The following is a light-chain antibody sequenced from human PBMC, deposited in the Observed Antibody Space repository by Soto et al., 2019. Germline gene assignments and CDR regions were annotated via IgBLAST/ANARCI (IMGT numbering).Light chain of an antibody. CDR1: QSISSW. CDR3: QQYNSYSPRT. CDR2: DAS. Sequence: DIQMTQSPSTLSASVGDRVTITCRASQSISSWLAWYQQKPGKAPKLLIYDASSLESGVPSRFSGSGSGTEFTLTISSLQPDDFATYYCQQYNSYSPRTFGQGPKVEIK. V-gene: IGKV1-5*01. J-gene: IGKJ1*01.